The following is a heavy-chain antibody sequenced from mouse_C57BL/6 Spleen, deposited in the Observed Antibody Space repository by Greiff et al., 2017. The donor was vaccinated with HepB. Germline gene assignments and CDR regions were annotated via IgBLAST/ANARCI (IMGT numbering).Heavy chain of an antibody. V-gene: IGHV5-16*01. CDR2: INYDGSST. J-gene: IGHJ4*01. Sequence: EVQLVESEGGLVQPGSSMKLSCTASGFTFSDYYMAWVRQVPEKGLEWVANINYDGSSTYYLDSLKSRFIISRDNAKNILYLQMSSLKSEDTATYYCAREDDYHAMDYWGQGTSVTVSS. CDR1: GFTFSDYY. CDR3: AREDDYHAMDY.